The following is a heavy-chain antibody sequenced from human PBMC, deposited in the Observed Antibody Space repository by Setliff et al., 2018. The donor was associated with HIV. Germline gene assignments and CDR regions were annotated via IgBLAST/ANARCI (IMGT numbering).Heavy chain of an antibody. Sequence: ASVKVSCKASGYTFTGYYMHWVRQAPGQGLEWMGWINPNSGDTNYAQKFQGRVTMTRDTSIRTAYMELSRLRSDDTAVYYCSRDDYYDSSANWFDPWGQGTLVTVSS. V-gene: IGHV1-2*02. CDR2: INPNSGDT. J-gene: IGHJ5*02. D-gene: IGHD3-22*01. CDR1: GYTFTGYY. CDR3: SRDDYYDSSANWFDP.